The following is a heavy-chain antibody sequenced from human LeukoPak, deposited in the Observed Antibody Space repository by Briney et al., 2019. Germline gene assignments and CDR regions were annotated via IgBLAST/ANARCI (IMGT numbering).Heavy chain of an antibody. Sequence: PSETLSLTCTVSGGSISNHYWSWVWQPPGRGLEWIGYIYYSGSTKYNPSLKSRVTISVDTSKNQFSLKLSPVTAADTAMYYCAREFYYDSSFSFDIWGQGTMVTVSS. CDR3: AREFYYDSSFSFDI. V-gene: IGHV4-59*11. J-gene: IGHJ3*02. CDR2: IYYSGST. CDR1: GGSISNHY. D-gene: IGHD3-22*01.